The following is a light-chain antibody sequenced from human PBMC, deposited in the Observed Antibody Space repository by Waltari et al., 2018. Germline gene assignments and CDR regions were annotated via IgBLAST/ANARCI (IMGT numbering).Light chain of an antibody. V-gene: IGLV2-23*01. CDR2: EGN. CDR3: CSYVGDITWV. CDR1: SSDVGSYNL. J-gene: IGLJ3*02. Sequence: QSALTQPASVSGSPGQSITISCTGTSSDVGSYNLVSWYQHHPGKAPTLMIYEGNQRASGVSDRFSGSKSGDTASLTISGLQAEDEADYYCCSYVGDITWVFGGGTKLTVL.